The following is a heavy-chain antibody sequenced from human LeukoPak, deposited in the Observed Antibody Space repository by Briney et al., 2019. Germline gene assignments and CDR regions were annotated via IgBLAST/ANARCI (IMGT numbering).Heavy chain of an antibody. D-gene: IGHD3/OR15-3a*01. CDR1: GYTFTGYY. J-gene: IGHJ1*01. CDR2: INPNSGGT. CDR3: ARVEGPDLWFFQH. V-gene: IGHV1-2*02. Sequence: ASVKVSCKASGYTFTGYYMHWVRQAPGQGLEWMGWINPNSGGTNYAQKFQGRVTMTRDTSITTAYMELTSLRSDDTAVYYCARVEGPDLWFFQHWGQGTLVTASS.